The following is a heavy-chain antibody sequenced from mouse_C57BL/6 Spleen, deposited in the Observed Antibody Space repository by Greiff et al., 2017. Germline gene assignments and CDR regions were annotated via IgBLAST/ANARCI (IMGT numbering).Heavy chain of an antibody. V-gene: IGHV1-69*01. CDR3: ARGYGSSYEYFDY. Sequence: QVQLQQPGAELVMPGASVKLSCKASGYTFTSYWMHWVKQRPGQGLEWIGEIDPTDSYTNYNQQFKGKSTLTVDKSSSTAYMQLSSLTSEDSAVYYCARGYGSSYEYFDYWGQGTTLTVSS. CDR2: IDPTDSYT. D-gene: IGHD1-1*01. CDR1: GYTFTSYW. J-gene: IGHJ2*01.